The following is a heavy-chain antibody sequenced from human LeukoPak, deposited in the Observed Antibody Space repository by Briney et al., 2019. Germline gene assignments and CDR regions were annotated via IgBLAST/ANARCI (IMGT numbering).Heavy chain of an antibody. J-gene: IGHJ4*02. Sequence: PGGSLRLSCAASGFTFSSYSMNWVRQAPGKGLEWVSSISSSPNYIYHADSLKGRFTISRDNAKNSLYLQMNSLRAEDTAVYYCARDEPSGSYNYWGQGTLVTVSS. CDR1: GFTFSSYS. V-gene: IGHV3-21*01. CDR3: ARDEPSGSYNY. D-gene: IGHD1-26*01. CDR2: ISSSPNYI.